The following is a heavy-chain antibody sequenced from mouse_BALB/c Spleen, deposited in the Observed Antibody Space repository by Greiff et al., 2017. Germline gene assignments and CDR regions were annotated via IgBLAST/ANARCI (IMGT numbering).Heavy chain of an antibody. V-gene: IGHV1-87*01. Sequence: VKLQESGAELARPGASVKLSCKASGYTFTSYWMQWVKQRPGQGLEWIGAIYPGDGDTRYPQKFKGKATLTADKSSSTAYMQLSSLASEDSAVYYCARSTALFDYWGQGTTLTVSS. CDR2: IYPGDGDT. D-gene: IGHD1-2*01. J-gene: IGHJ2*01. CDR1: GYTFTSYW. CDR3: ARSTALFDY.